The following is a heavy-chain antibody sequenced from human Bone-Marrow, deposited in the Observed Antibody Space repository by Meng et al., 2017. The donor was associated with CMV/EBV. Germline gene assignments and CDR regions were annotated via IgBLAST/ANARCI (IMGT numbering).Heavy chain of an antibody. CDR3: ARFGWFGESDWFDP. V-gene: IGHV1-69*02. CDR1: GGTFSSST. D-gene: IGHD3-10*01. CDR2: IIPILGIA. J-gene: IGHJ5*02. Sequence: SGGTFSSSTISWVRQAPGQGLEWMGRIIPILGIANYAQKFQGRVTITADKSTSTAYMELSSLRSEDTAVYYCARFGWFGESDWFDPWGQGTLVTVSS.